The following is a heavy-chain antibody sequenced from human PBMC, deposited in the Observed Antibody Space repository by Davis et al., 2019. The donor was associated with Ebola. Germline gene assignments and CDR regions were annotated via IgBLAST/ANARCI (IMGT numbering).Heavy chain of an antibody. D-gene: IGHD3-22*01. CDR2: IYYSGST. CDR3: ARHLTYYYDSSGYSRRNYFDY. CDR1: GGSISSSSYY. V-gene: IGHV4-39*01. Sequence: SETLSLTCTVSGGSISSSSYYWGWIRQPPGKGLEWIGSIYYSGSTYYNPSLKSRVTISVDTSKNQFSLKLSSVTAADTAVYYCARHLTYYYDSSGYSRRNYFDYWGQGTLVTVSS. J-gene: IGHJ4*02.